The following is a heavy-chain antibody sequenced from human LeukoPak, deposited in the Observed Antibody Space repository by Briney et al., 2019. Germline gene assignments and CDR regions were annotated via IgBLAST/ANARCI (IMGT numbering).Heavy chain of an antibody. V-gene: IGHV1-24*01. CDR1: GYTLTELS. CDR3: ATVGRNYDFWSGYWRYYFDY. J-gene: IGHJ4*02. Sequence: ASVKVSCKVSGYTLTELSMHWVRQAPGKGLEWMGGFDPEDGKTIYAQKFQGRVTMTEDTSTDTAYMELSSLRSEDTAVYYCATVGRNYDFWSGYWRYYFDYWGQGTLVTVSS. D-gene: IGHD3-3*01. CDR2: FDPEDGKT.